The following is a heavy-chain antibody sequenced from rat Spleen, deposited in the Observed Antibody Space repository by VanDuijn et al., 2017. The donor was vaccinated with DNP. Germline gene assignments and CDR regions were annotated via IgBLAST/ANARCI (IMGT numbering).Heavy chain of an antibody. J-gene: IGHJ2*01. CDR2: ISYDGSST. CDR3: ARHSRIRYNSGSYYFDY. V-gene: IGHV5-7*01. Sequence: EVQLVESGGGLVQPGRSLKLSCAASGFTFSDYNMAWVRQAPKKGLEWVATISYDGSSTYYRDSVKGRFTISRDNAKSTLYLQMDSLRSEDTATYYCARHSRIRYNSGSYYFDYWGQGVMVTVSS. D-gene: IGHD4-3*01. CDR1: GFTFSDYN.